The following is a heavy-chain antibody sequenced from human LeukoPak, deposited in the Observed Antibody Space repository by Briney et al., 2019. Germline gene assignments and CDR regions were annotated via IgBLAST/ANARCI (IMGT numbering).Heavy chain of an antibody. V-gene: IGHV4-39*02. CDR2: LSFGGST. CDR3: AREGLPGLCTSTSCYAVFDP. CDR1: GGSISSSGYF. D-gene: IGHD2-2*01. Sequence: KPSETLSLTCAVSGGSISSSGYFWGWIRQSPGNGLEWIGSLSFGGSTYYNPSLKSRVTISGDTAKNHVSLKLISVSAADTAVYYCAREGLPGLCTSTSCYAVFDPWGQRTLVTVSS. J-gene: IGHJ5*02.